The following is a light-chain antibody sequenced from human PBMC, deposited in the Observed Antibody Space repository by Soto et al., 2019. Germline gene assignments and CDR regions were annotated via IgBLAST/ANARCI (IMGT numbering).Light chain of an antibody. V-gene: IGKV1-39*01. Sequence: DIQMTQSPSSLSASVEDRLIITCRASQSISNHLNWYQQKPGKAPKLLIFAASSLQSGVPSRFSGSRSGPDFTLTISSLQPEDFATYYCQQSYSSPPTFGQGTKVDI. CDR1: QSISNH. CDR2: AAS. CDR3: QQSYSSPPT. J-gene: IGKJ1*01.